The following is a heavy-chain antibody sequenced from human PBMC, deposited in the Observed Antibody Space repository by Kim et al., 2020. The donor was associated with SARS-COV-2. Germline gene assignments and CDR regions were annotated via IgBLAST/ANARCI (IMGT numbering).Heavy chain of an antibody. V-gene: IGHV4-59*08. J-gene: IGHJ4*02. CDR1: GGSISSYY. D-gene: IGHD5-12*01. Sequence: SETLSLTCTVSGGSISSYYWSWIRQPPGKGLEWIGYIYYSGSTNYNPSLKSRVTISVDTSKNQFSLKLSSVTAADTAVYYCARLGGEWLRGYGDYFDYWGQGTLVTVSS. CDR2: IYYSGST. CDR3: ARLGGEWLRGYGDYFDY.